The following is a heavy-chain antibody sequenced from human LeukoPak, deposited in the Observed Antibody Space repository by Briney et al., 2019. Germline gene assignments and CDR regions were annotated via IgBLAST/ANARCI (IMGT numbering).Heavy chain of an antibody. J-gene: IGHJ5*02. V-gene: IGHV4-39*01. CDR3: ARPWYNWNDVWFDP. Sequence: SETLSLTCTVSGGSISSSSYYWGWLRQPPGKGLEWFGSIYYSGSTYYNPSLKSRVTISVDTSKNQFSLKLSSVTAADTAVYYCARPWYNWNDVWFDPWGQGTLVTVSS. D-gene: IGHD1-1*01. CDR1: GGSISSSSYY. CDR2: IYYSGST.